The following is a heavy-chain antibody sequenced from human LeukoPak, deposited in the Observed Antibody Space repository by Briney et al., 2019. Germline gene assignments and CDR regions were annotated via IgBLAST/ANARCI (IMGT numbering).Heavy chain of an antibody. D-gene: IGHD3-10*01. CDR1: GGTFSSYA. CDR3: GYGSGTNYYYYGIDV. V-gene: IGHV1-69*06. J-gene: IGHJ6*04. Sequence: VASVKVSCKASGGTFSSYAISWVRQAPGQGLEWMGGIIPIFGTANYAQKFQGRVTITADKSTSTAYMELSSLRSEDTAVYYCGYGSGTNYYYYGIDVWGKGTTVTVSS. CDR2: IIPIFGTA.